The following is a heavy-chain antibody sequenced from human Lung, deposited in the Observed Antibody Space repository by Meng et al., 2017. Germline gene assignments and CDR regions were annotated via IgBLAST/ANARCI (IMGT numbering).Heavy chain of an antibody. V-gene: IGHV4-61*02. CDR3: SSNLRGGALAY. CDR2: VYTSGTT. Sequence: QGQLQGAGPGLVKPSQTLSLTCRVSGGSNSNGSYFWTWIRQPAGKGLEYIGRVYTSGTTDYNPSLKSRLTISVDMSKNLFSLNLSSVTAADTAVYYCSSNLRGGALAYWGQGTLVTVSS. CDR1: GGSNSNGSYF. D-gene: IGHD3-16*01. J-gene: IGHJ4*02.